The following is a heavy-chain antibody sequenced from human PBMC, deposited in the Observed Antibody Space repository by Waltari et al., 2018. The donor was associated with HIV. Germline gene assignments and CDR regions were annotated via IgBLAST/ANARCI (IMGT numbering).Heavy chain of an antibody. D-gene: IGHD3-3*01. V-gene: IGHV1-8*01. CDR1: GYNFATFD. CDR2: MSINNGKS. Sequence: QAQLEQSGAEVRKPRASVKVSCKASGYNFATFDINWVPRAPGPGLEWMGWMSINNGKSGYGQRFKGRVTLTRDTSIDTAYMELHSLTPQDTAVYYCVPSRPGAVFGDFWGQGTPVMVSS. J-gene: IGHJ4*02. CDR3: VPSRPGAVFGDF.